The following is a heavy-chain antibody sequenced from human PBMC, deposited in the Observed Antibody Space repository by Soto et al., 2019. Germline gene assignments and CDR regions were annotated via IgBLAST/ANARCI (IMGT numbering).Heavy chain of an antibody. V-gene: IGHV3-48*02. CDR1: GYTFSTYS. J-gene: IGHJ6*02. Sequence: HPGGSLRLSCAASGYTFSTYSMNWVRQAPGKGLEWVAYISYDSEITSYADSVQGRFTISRDDAKNSLNLQMNSLRDEDSAIYYCARLYYDYVWGQGTTVTVS. CDR3: ARLYYDYV. CDR2: ISYDSEIT. D-gene: IGHD3-3*01.